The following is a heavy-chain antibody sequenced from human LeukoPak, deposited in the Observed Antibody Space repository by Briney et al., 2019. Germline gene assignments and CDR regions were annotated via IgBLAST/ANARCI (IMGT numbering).Heavy chain of an antibody. V-gene: IGHV1-2*02. Sequence: ASVKVSCKASGYSFTSYFIHWVRQAPGQGLEWMGCIDPNSGDTKYAQKFQGRVSMPRDTSTRTAHMELSRLRSDDTAVYFCARSGSTGYSLDYWGQGTLVTVSS. CDR2: IDPNSGDT. D-gene: IGHD3-22*01. CDR1: GYSFTSYF. CDR3: ARSGSTGYSLDY. J-gene: IGHJ4*02.